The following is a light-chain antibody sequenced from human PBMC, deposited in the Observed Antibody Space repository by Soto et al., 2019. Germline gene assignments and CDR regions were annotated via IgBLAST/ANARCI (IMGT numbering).Light chain of an antibody. CDR1: SSDVGGYNY. V-gene: IGLV2-14*01. J-gene: IGLJ1*01. CDR3: CSYTTSNTRQIV. Sequence: QSVLTQPVSVSGSPGQSITISCTGTSSDVGGYNYVSWYQQQPGKAPKFMIYDVTNRPSGVSNRFSGSKSGNTASLTISGLQAEDEADYYCCSYTTSNTRQIVFGTGTKVTV. CDR2: DVT.